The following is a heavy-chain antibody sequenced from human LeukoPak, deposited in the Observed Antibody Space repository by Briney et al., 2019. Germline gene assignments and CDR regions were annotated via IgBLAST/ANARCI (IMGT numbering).Heavy chain of an antibody. V-gene: IGHV1-69*13. Sequence: SVKVSCKASGGTFSSYAISWVRQAPGQGLEWMGGIIPIFGTANYAQKFQGRVTITADESTSTAYMELSSLRSEDTAVYYCARVRRSYCSSASCYALDYWGQGTLVTVSS. D-gene: IGHD2-2*01. J-gene: IGHJ4*02. CDR3: ARVRRSYCSSASCYALDY. CDR1: GGTFSSYA. CDR2: IIPIFGTA.